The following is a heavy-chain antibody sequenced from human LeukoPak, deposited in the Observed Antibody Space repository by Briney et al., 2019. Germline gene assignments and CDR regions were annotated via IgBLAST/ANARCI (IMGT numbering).Heavy chain of an antibody. D-gene: IGHD3-22*01. J-gene: IGHJ5*02. Sequence: ASVKVSCKASGYRFDGYCLHWVRQAPGQGLEWMGRINPNSGGTNYAQKFQGRVTMTRDTSISTAYMELSRLRSDDTAVYYCARGSSGYWDNWFDPWGQGTLVTVSS. CDR3: ARGSSGYWDNWFDP. CDR1: GYRFDGYC. CDR2: INPNSGGT. V-gene: IGHV1-2*06.